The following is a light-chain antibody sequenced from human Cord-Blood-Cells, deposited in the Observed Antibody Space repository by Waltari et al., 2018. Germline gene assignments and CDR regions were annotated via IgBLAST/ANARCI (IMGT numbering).Light chain of an antibody. Sequence: QSALTQPSLRFGSPGTAVTLSLTGNRQCVCGFNLFHSYQQHPGKAPKLMIYDVSNRPSGVSNRFSGSKSGNTASLTISGLQAEDEADYYCSSYTSSSTLVVFGGGTKLTVL. V-gene: IGLV2-14*01. CDR3: SSYTSSSTLVV. CDR1: QCVCGFNL. J-gene: IGLJ2*01. CDR2: DVS.